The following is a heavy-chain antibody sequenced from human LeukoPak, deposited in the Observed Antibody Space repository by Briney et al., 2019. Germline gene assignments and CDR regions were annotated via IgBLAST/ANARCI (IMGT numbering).Heavy chain of an antibody. Sequence: SETPSLTCTVSGGSISSDYWSWIRQPPGKGLEWIGYIYYSGSTNYNPSLKSRVTISVDTSKNQFSLKLSSVTAADTAVYYCAMIIAAAEAGWFDPWGQGTLVTVSS. CDR2: IYYSGST. CDR3: AMIIAAAEAGWFDP. J-gene: IGHJ5*02. D-gene: IGHD6-13*01. V-gene: IGHV4-59*01. CDR1: GGSISSDY.